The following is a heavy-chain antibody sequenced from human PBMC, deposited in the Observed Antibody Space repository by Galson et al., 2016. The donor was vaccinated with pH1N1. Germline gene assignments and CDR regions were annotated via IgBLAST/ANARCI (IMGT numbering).Heavy chain of an antibody. CDR2: LYYRGSG. D-gene: IGHD3-10*01. V-gene: IGHV4-59*01. CDR1: GGSFSNYY. Sequence: SETLSLTCTVSGGSFSNYYWSWIRQPPGKGLEWIGNLYYRGSGNYNPSLGSRVTTSVDTSKNQFSLELTSVTAADAAVYYCARGPLLRGFSYHSGMDVWGQGTTVTVSS. J-gene: IGHJ6*02. CDR3: ARGPLLRGFSYHSGMDV.